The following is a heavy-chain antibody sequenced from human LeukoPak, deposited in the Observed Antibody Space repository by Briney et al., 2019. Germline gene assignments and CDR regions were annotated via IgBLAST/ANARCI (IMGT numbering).Heavy chain of an antibody. CDR1: GYTFTSYD. D-gene: IGHD3/OR15-3a*01. J-gene: IGHJ5*02. CDR2: MNPNRGNT. V-gene: IGHV1-8*01. CDR3: ARALLDGFDP. Sequence: ASVKVSCKASGYTFTSYDINWVRQAPGQGLEWMGWMNPNRGNTGYAQKFQGRVTMTRNTSISTAYMELSSLRSEDTAVYYCARALLDGFDPWGQGTLVTVSS.